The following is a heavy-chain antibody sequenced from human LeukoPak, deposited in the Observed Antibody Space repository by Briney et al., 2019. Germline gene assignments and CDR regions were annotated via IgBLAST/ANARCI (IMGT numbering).Heavy chain of an antibody. CDR2: IKQDGSEK. CDR1: GFTFSNYW. V-gene: IGHV3-7*01. D-gene: IGHD2-21*02. J-gene: IGHJ6*03. CDR3: ARNGAPVVTAITPYYYYMDV. Sequence: GGSLRLSCAASGFTFSNYWMSWVRQAPGKGLEWVGNIKQDGSEKYYVDSVKGRFTISRDNARNSLYLQMNSLRAEDTAVYYCARNGAPVVTAITPYYYYMDVWGKGTTVTISS.